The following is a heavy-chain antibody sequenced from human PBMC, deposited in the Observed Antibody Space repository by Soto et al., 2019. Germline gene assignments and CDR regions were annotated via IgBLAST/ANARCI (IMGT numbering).Heavy chain of an antibody. V-gene: IGHV1-2*04. CDR1: GYTFSDYY. D-gene: IGHD3-16*01. CDR2: INPNSGDT. Sequence: ASVKVSCKASGYTFSDYYMHWVRQAPGHGLEWMGWINPNSGDTNYAQEFQDWVTMTRDTSISTAYMELSRLRSDDTAVYYCARADYDYIWGSRRSDAFDIWGQGTVVTVSS. J-gene: IGHJ3*02. CDR3: ARADYDYIWGSRRSDAFDI.